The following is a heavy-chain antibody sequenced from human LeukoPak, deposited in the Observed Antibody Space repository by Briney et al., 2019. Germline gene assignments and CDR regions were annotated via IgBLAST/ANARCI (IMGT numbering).Heavy chain of an antibody. V-gene: IGHV1-18*04. D-gene: IGHD6-13*01. CDR3: ARDWGAAAGYYYGMDV. CDR1: GYTFTSYG. CDR2: ISAYNGNT. Sequence: AASVKVFCKASGYTFTSYGISWVRQAPGQGLEWMGWISAYNGNTNYAQKLQGRVTMTTDTSTSTAYMELRSLRSDDTAVYYCARDWGAAAGYYYGMDVWGKGTTVTVSS. J-gene: IGHJ6*04.